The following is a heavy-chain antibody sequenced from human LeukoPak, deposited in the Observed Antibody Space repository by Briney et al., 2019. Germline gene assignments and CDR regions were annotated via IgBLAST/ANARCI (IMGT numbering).Heavy chain of an antibody. Sequence: ETLSLTCAVYGGSFSGYYWSWIRQPPGKGMEWVSSIISSSSYIYDADSVKGRFTISRDNAKNSLYLQMNSLRAEDTAVYYCARENYVWGSYRYDYYYGMDVWGQGTTVTVSS. CDR2: IISSSSYI. V-gene: IGHV3-21*01. J-gene: IGHJ6*02. D-gene: IGHD3-16*02. CDR3: ARENYVWGSYRYDYYYGMDV. CDR1: GGSFSGYY.